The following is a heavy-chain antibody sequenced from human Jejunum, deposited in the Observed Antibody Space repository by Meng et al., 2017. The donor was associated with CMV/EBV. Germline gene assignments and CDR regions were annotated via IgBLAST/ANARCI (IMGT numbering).Heavy chain of an antibody. CDR3: ARGMIAAYNYAMDV. CDR2: INGDGSAT. J-gene: IGHJ6*02. V-gene: IGHV3-74*01. D-gene: IGHD2-21*01. Sequence: RFTFSGHWMHWVRQVPGKGLVWVSRINGDGSATNSADSVKGRFTISRDNAKNTLYLQMNSLRAEDTAVYYCARGMIAAYNYAMDVWGQGTTVTVSS. CDR1: RFTFSGHW.